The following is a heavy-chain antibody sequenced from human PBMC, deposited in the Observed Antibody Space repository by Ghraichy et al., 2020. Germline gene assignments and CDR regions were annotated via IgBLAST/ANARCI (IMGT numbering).Heavy chain of an antibody. CDR2: IYYSGST. Sequence: SETLSLTCTVSGGSISSYYWSWIRQPPGKGLEWIGYIYYSGSTNYNPSLKSRVTISVDTSKNQFSLKLSSVTAADTAVYYCARVPRDIVATIEFFDYYYMDVWGKGTTVTVSS. J-gene: IGHJ6*03. V-gene: IGHV4-59*01. CDR3: ARVPRDIVATIEFFDYYYMDV. D-gene: IGHD5-12*01. CDR1: GGSISSYY.